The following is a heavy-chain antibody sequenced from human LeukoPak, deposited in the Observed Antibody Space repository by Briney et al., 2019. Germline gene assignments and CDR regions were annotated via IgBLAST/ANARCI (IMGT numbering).Heavy chain of an antibody. Sequence: AVKVSCKASGFTFTSSAMQGVRQARGQRRDWIGWIVVGSGNTNYAQKFQERGTNTRNMSTSTAYMELSSLTSEGPAGYYCAAGMGVLAKRWGRGNYYYMDVWGKGTTVTVSS. V-gene: IGHV1-58*02. CDR3: AAGMGVLAKRWGRGNYYYMDV. J-gene: IGHJ6*03. CDR2: IVVGSGNT. CDR1: GFTFTSSA. D-gene: IGHD2-8*02.